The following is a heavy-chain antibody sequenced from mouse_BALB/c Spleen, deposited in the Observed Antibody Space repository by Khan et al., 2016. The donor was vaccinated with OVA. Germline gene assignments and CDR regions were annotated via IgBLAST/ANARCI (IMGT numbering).Heavy chain of an antibody. J-gene: IGHJ4*01. CDR3: ARSTVMDY. CDR2: IWAGGNT. Sequence: QVQLKESGPGLVAPSQSLSITCTVSGFSLTTYDVHWVRQPPGKGLEWLGVIWAGGNTNYNSALMSRLSISKDKSKSQVFLKMNSLQIDDTAMYYCARSTVMDYWGQGTSVTVTS. D-gene: IGHD1-1*01. V-gene: IGHV2-9*02. CDR1: GFSLTTYD.